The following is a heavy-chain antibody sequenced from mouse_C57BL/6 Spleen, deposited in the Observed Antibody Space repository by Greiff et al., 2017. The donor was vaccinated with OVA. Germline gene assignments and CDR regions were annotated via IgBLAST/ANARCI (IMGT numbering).Heavy chain of an antibody. Sequence: EVQLVESGPGLVKPSQSLSLTCSVTGYSITSGYYWNWIRQFPGNKLEWMGYISYDGSNNYNPSLKNRISITRDTSKNQFFLKLNSVTTEDTATYYCASELTGYYFDYWGQGTTLTVSS. V-gene: IGHV3-6*01. D-gene: IGHD4-1*01. J-gene: IGHJ2*01. CDR3: ASELTGYYFDY. CDR1: GYSITSGYY. CDR2: ISYDGSN.